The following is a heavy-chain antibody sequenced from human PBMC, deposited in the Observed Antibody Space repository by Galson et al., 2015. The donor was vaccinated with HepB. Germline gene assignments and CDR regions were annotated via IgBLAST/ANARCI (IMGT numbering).Heavy chain of an antibody. CDR2: IIPILGVP. J-gene: IGHJ4*02. CDR3: AIEGDGEYLDY. V-gene: IGHV1-69*10. CDR1: GGTLTRHT. D-gene: IGHD3-10*01. Sequence: SVKVSCKASGGTLTRHTMNWLRQAPGQGLEWVAGIIPILGVPHYAQKFQGRVTIPADEFTATDYMELISLRSDDTAVYYCAIEGDGEYLDYWCQGNLVTVSS.